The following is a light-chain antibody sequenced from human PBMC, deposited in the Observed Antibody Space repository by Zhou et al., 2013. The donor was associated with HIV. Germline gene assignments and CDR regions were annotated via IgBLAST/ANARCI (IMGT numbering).Light chain of an antibody. CDR3: QHYYNNPPYT. V-gene: IGKV1-8*01. CDR1: QNIGTS. Sequence: AIWMTQSPSSLSASTGDRITISCRASQNIGTSLAWYQQQPGKAPKLLIYGASTLQNGVPSRFSGSGSGTDFALTITCLQSEDLATYYCQHYYNNPPYTFGQGTRVDIK. J-gene: IGKJ2*01. CDR2: GAS.